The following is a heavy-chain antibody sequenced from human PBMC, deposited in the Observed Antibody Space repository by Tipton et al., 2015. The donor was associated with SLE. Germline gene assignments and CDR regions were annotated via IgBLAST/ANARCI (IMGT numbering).Heavy chain of an antibody. CDR3: VRWGNVYCSSISCAEARDNGMDV. J-gene: IGHJ6*02. V-gene: IGHV3-74*01. CDR2: IGSDGSST. CDR1: GFSFSSYW. D-gene: IGHD2-2*01. Sequence: GSLRLSCAASGFSFSSYWMHWVRQAPGKGLVWVSRIGSDGSSTNYADSVKGRFTISRDNTKNTLYLQMNSLRAEDTAVYYCVRWGNVYCSSISCAEARDNGMDVWGQGTTVTVSS.